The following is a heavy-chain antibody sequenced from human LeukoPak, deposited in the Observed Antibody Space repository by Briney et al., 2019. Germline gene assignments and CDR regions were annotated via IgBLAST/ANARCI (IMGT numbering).Heavy chain of an antibody. CDR2: INHSGST. J-gene: IGHJ4*02. D-gene: IGHD3-22*01. V-gene: IGHV4-34*01. Sequence: SETLSLTCAVYGGSFSGYYWSWIRPPPGKGLEWIGEINHSGSTNYNPSLKSRVTISVDTSKNPFSLKLSSVTAADTAVYYCASLNYYDSSGYYVSDYWGQGTLVTVSS. CDR1: GGSFSGYY. CDR3: ASLNYYDSSGYYVSDY.